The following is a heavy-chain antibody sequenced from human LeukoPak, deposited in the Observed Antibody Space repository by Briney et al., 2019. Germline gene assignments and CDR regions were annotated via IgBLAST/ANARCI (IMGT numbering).Heavy chain of an antibody. Sequence: GASVKVSCKASGGTFSSYAISWVRQAPGQGLEWMGGIIPIFGTANYAQKFQGRVTITTDESTSTAYMELSSLRSEDTAVYYCARGSHLKWSGYYSSAFDIWGQGTMVTVSS. J-gene: IGHJ3*02. D-gene: IGHD3-3*01. CDR3: ARGSHLKWSGYYSSAFDI. CDR1: GGTFSSYA. CDR2: IIPIFGTA. V-gene: IGHV1-69*05.